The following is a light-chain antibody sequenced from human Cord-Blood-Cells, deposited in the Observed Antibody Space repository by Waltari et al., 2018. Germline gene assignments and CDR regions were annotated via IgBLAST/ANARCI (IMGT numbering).Light chain of an antibody. Sequence: QSALTQPASVSGSPGQSITISCTGTSSDVGSYNLVSWYQQHPGKAPQLMIYAVSKRPSGVANRFSGSKSGNTASLTISVLQAEDEADYYCCSYAGSSTYVFGTGTKVTVL. CDR3: CSYAGSSTYV. J-gene: IGLJ1*01. CDR2: AVS. V-gene: IGLV2-23*02. CDR1: SSDVGSYNL.